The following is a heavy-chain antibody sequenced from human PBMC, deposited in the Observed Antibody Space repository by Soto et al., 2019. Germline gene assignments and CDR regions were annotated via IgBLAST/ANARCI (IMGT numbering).Heavy chain of an antibody. CDR3: APLSVSLSGPYGIHV. V-gene: IGHV4-39*01. D-gene: IGHD2-15*01. CDR1: GYSVSSSDYY. Sequence: SETLSLTCSVSGYSVSSSDYYWAWIRQPPGKGLEWIGSMLYSGLTYYNPSLKSRVTLSVDTSKNQFSVRLNAVTASDTAVYYCAPLSVSLSGPYGIHVWGQGTTVTVSS. CDR2: MLYSGLT. J-gene: IGHJ6*02.